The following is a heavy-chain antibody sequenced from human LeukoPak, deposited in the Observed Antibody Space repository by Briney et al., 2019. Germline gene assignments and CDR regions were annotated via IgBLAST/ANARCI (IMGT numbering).Heavy chain of an antibody. CDR1: GYTFTSYD. V-gene: IGHV1-8*01. J-gene: IGHJ2*01. Sequence: GASVKVSCKASGYTFTSYDINWVRQATGQGLEWMGWMNPNSGNTGYAQKFQGRVTMTRNTSISTAYMELSSLRSEDTAVYYCARYFSHPTDYGGNSYWYFDLWGRGTLVTVSS. CDR2: MNPNSGNT. CDR3: ARYFSHPTDYGGNSYWYFDL. D-gene: IGHD4-23*01.